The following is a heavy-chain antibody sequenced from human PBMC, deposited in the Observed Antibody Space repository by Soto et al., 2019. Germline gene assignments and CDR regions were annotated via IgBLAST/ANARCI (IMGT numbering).Heavy chain of an antibody. Sequence: QVQLQESGPGLVKPSQTLSLTCTVSGGSISSGGYYWSWIRQHPGKGLEWIGYIYYSGSTYYNPSLKSRVTISVDTSKNQFSLKLSSVPAADTAVYYCARGKGNWNYVNSVNWFDPWGQGTLFTVSS. CDR1: GGSISSGGYY. D-gene: IGHD1-7*01. V-gene: IGHV4-31*03. J-gene: IGHJ5*02. CDR2: IYYSGST. CDR3: ARGKGNWNYVNSVNWFDP.